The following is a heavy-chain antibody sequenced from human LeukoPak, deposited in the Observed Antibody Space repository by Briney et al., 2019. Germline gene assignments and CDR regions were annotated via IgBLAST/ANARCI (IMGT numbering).Heavy chain of an antibody. J-gene: IGHJ4*02. V-gene: IGHV3-30*18. D-gene: IGHD6-19*01. Sequence: GGTLRLTCAASGFTISSDGMHWVRQAPGKGLEGVAVISYDGSNKYYEDSVKGRFTISRDNSKNTLYLQMNSLRAEDTAVYYCAKSAEQWLVLYYFDYWGQGTLVTVSS. CDR3: AKSAEQWLVLYYFDY. CDR2: ISYDGSNK. CDR1: GFTISSDG.